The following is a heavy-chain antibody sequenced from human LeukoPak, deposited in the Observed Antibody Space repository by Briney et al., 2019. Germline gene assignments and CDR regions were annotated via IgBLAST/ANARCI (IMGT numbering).Heavy chain of an antibody. V-gene: IGHV3-48*02. CDR2: ISSSSSIM. J-gene: IGHJ4*02. CDR3: VRESRSHFDY. Sequence: AGRSLRLSCAASAFTFSGYSMTWVRQAPGKGLEWVSYISSSSSIMSYADSVKGRFTISRDNAKNSLYLQMNSLRDEDTAVYYCVRESRSHFDYWGQGTLVTVSS. CDR1: AFTFSGYS.